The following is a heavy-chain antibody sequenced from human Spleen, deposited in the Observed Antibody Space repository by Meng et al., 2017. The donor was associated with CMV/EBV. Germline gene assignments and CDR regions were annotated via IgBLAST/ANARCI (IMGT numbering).Heavy chain of an antibody. D-gene: IGHD5-18*01. CDR2: IFYGGST. CDR1: GASISNYY. V-gene: IGHV4-59*01. CDR3: AREDSYGMGLDALDI. Sequence: SETLSLTCSVSGASISNYYWSWIRRPPGKGLEWIGYIFYGGSTNYNPSLKSRVTISVDPSKNQCSLRLSSVTAADTAVYYCAREDSYGMGLDALDIWGQGTMVTVSS. J-gene: IGHJ3*02.